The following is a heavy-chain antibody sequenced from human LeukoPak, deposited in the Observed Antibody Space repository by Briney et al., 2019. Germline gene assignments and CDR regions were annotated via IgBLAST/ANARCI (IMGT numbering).Heavy chain of an antibody. J-gene: IGHJ4*02. CDR2: ISYSGNT. CDR3: ARGLWFGELDY. V-gene: IGHV4-59*01. CDR1: GGSISSYY. Sequence: KPSETLSLTCTVSGGSISSYYWSWIRQPPGKGLEWIGYISYSGNTNYNPSLQSRVTISVDTSNNQFSLRLTSVTAADTAVYYCARGLWFGELDYWGQGTLVTVSS. D-gene: IGHD3-10*01.